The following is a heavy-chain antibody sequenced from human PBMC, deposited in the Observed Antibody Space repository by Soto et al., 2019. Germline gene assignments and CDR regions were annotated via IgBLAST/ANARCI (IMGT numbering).Heavy chain of an antibody. V-gene: IGHV4-31*02. Sequence: CTWLRQPPGKGLEWMGYIFNSGTTFYNPSLTSRLSISMDTSGNHFSLELRSVTAADTAVYYCALALGPTTGLDYWGQGTLVTVSS. CDR2: IFNSGTT. J-gene: IGHJ4*02. CDR3: ALALGPTTGLDY. D-gene: IGHD1-26*01.